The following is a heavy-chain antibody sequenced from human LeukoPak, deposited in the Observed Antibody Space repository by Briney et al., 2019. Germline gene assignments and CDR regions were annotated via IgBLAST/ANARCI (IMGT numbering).Heavy chain of an antibody. Sequence: GGSLRLSCAASGFTFSSSAMSWVRQVPGKGLEWVSGISASGGSTSYADSVRGRFTISRDNSKNTLYVQMNSLRAEDTAVYYCAKGHYYGSGSLDYWGQGTLVTVSS. D-gene: IGHD3-10*01. CDR3: AKGHYYGSGSLDY. J-gene: IGHJ4*02. CDR2: ISASGGST. CDR1: GFTFSSSA. V-gene: IGHV3-23*01.